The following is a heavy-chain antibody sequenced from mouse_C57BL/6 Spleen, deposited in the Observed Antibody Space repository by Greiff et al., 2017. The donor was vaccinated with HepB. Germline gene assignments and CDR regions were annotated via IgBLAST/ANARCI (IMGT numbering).Heavy chain of an antibody. CDR1: GFTFSSYG. J-gene: IGHJ2*01. V-gene: IGHV5-6*01. D-gene: IGHD2-4*01. Sequence: EVMLVESGGDLVKPGGSLKLSCAASGFTFSSYGMSWVRQTPDKRLEWVATISSGGSYTYYPDSVKGRFTISRDNAKNTLYLQMSSLKSEDTAMYYCARYDYEGGYWGQGTTLTVSS. CDR2: ISSGGSYT. CDR3: ARYDYEGGY.